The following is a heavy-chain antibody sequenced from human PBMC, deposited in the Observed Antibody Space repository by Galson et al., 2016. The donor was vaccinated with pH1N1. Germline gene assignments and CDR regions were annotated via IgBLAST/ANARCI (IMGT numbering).Heavy chain of an antibody. J-gene: IGHJ2*01. CDR2: IIPIFNTV. D-gene: IGHD3-22*01. Sequence: SVKVSCKASGGTFGSYGINWVRQAPGQGLEWMGGIIPIFNTVKYAQNFQGRVPITADESTTTAYMELSSLRSEETAMYYCAREDYYDTDLSDWYFDLWGRGTLLTVSS. CDR1: GGTFGSYG. V-gene: IGHV1-69*13. CDR3: AREDYYDTDLSDWYFDL.